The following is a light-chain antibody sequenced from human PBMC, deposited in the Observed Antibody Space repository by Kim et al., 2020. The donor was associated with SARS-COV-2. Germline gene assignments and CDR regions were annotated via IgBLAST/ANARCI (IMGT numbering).Light chain of an antibody. CDR1: STNIGSNY. V-gene: IGLV1-47*01. CDR3: ASWDDSLSGVI. CDR2: RNN. Sequence: GQSVTISCSGISTNIGSNYVYWYQQFPGTAPKLLIYRNNLRPSGVPDRFSGSKSGTSASLAISGLRSEDEADYYCASWDDSLSGVIFGGGTQLTVL. J-gene: IGLJ2*01.